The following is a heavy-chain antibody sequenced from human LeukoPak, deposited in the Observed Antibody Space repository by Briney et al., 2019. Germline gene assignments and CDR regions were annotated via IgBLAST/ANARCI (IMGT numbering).Heavy chain of an antibody. CDR1: GGSFSGYY. V-gene: IGHV4-34*01. CDR2: INHSGST. CDR3: ARGLLRRARFDP. Sequence: SETLSLTCAVYGGSFSGYYWSWIRQPPGKGLEWIGEINHSGSTNYNPSLKSRVTISVDTSKNQFSLKLSSVTAADTAVYYCARGLLRRARFDPWGQGTLVTVSS. J-gene: IGHJ5*02.